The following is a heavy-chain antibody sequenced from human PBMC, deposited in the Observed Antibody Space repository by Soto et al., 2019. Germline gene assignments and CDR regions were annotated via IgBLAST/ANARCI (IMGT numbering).Heavy chain of an antibody. V-gene: IGHV1-69*13. CDR2: IIPIFGTA. CDR3: AREDCGGDCYPAAYNWFDP. D-gene: IGHD2-21*02. J-gene: IGHJ5*02. CDR1: GGTFSSYA. Sequence: SVKVSCKASGGTFSSYAISWVRQAPGQGLEWMGGIIPIFGTANYAQKFQGRVTITADESTSTAYMELSSLRSEDTAVYYCAREDCGGDCYPAAYNWFDPWGQAILVTVSS.